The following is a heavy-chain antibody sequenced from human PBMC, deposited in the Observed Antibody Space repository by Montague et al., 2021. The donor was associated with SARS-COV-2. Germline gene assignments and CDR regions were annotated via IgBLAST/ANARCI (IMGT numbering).Heavy chain of an antibody. Sequence: SETLSLTCAVYGGSFSGYYWSWILQPPGKGLEWIGEINHSGSTTYNPSLKSRVTISVDTSKNQFSLKLSSVTAADTAVYYCAGGYQLRFLEWSSRQSTFDFWGQGTLVTVSS. V-gene: IGHV4-34*01. J-gene: IGHJ4*02. D-gene: IGHD3-3*01. CDR3: AGGYQLRFLEWSSRQSTFDF. CDR1: GGSFSGYY. CDR2: INHSGST.